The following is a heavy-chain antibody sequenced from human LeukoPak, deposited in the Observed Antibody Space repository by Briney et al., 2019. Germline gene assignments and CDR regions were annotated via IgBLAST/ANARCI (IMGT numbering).Heavy chain of an antibody. CDR3: ARADRLHGGPYLIGP. CDR1: GYSFTDYY. Sequence: ASVKVSCKTSGYSFTDYYMHWVRQAPGQGLEWMGWINPNSGVTSSAQKFQGRVTMTRGTSITTVYMEVSWLTSDDTAIYYCARADRLHGGPYLIGPWGQGTLVTVSS. D-gene: IGHD2-21*01. V-gene: IGHV1-2*02. CDR2: INPNSGVT. J-gene: IGHJ5*02.